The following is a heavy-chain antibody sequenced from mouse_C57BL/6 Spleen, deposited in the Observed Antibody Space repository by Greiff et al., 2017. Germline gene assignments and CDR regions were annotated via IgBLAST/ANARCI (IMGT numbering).Heavy chain of an antibody. CDR3: ERGDDGDAIDG. Sequence: EVKLVESGPGLVKPSQSLSLTCSVTGYSITSGYYWNWIRQFPGNKLEWMGYISYDGSNNYNPSLKNRISITRDTSKNQFFLKLNSVTTEDTATYYCERGDDGDAIDGWGQGTSVTVSS. CDR2: ISYDGSN. V-gene: IGHV3-6*01. J-gene: IGHJ4*01. CDR1: GYSITSGYY. D-gene: IGHD2-12*01.